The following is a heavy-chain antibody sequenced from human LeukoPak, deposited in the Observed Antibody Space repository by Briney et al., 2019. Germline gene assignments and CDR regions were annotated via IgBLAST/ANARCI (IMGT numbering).Heavy chain of an antibody. J-gene: IGHJ3*02. CDR3: ARVSESVGANAHHAFDI. D-gene: IGHD1-26*01. CDR1: GFTFSSYS. CDR2: INRNIVYI. V-gene: IGHV3-21*01. Sequence: PGGSLRLSCAASGFTFSSYSMNWVRQAPGKGLEWVSSINRNIVYIYYADSLKGRFTISRDNAKNSLYLQMNSLRAEDTAVYYCARVSESVGANAHHAFDIWGQGTMVTVSS.